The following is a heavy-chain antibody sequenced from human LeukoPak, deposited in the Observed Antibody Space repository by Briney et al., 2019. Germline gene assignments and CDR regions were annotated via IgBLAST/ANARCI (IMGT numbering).Heavy chain of an antibody. D-gene: IGHD3-10*01. CDR2: ISSSGANT. Sequence: AGGSLRLSCAASGFGFNDAAMTWVRQAPGKGLEWVSLISSSGANTYYADSVKGRFTISRDNSKNTLFLQMNSLRAEDTAMYYCVKDIRVTYWGQGTLVTVSS. CDR1: GFGFNDAA. V-gene: IGHV3-23*01. J-gene: IGHJ4*02. CDR3: VKDIRVTY.